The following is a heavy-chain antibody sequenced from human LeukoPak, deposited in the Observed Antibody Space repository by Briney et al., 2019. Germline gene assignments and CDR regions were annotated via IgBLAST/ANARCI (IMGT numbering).Heavy chain of an antibody. Sequence: ASVKVSCKASGYTFTGYYMHWVRQAPGQGLEWMGWINPNSGGTNYAQKFQGRVTMTRDTSISTAYMELSRLRSDDTAVYYCARMGWYYDFWSGQHSFDYWGQGTLVTVSS. CDR1: GYTFTGYY. CDR3: ARMGWYYDFWSGQHSFDY. J-gene: IGHJ4*02. CDR2: INPNSGGT. D-gene: IGHD3-3*01. V-gene: IGHV1-2*02.